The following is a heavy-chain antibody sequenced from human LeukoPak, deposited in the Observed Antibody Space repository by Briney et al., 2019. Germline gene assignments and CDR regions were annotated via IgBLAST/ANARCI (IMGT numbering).Heavy chain of an antibody. Sequence: GGSLRLSCAASGFIFSKHWMHWVRQAPGKGLVWVSRLNLDGTTTTYADAVRGRFTISRDNAKNTVYLQMNSPTAEDTAIYYCAKSLEESYNILIGFSSFDYWGQGTLATVS. CDR1: GFIFSKHW. D-gene: IGHD3-9*01. CDR3: AKSLEESYNILIGFSSFDY. V-gene: IGHV3-74*01. CDR2: LNLDGTTT. J-gene: IGHJ4*02.